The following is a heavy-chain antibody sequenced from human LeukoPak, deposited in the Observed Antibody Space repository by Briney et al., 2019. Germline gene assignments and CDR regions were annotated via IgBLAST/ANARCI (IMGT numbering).Heavy chain of an antibody. D-gene: IGHD3-22*01. J-gene: IGHJ6*03. V-gene: IGHV4-4*07. CDR2: ICTSGST. CDR3: ARTYDSPGYYSPDYYYMDV. Sequence: SETLSLTCTVSGGSINSYYWSWIRQPPGKGLEWIGHICTSGSTNYNPSLKSRVTMSVDTSNNEFSLKLNSVTAADTAVYYCARTYDSPGYYSPDYYYMDVWGKGTTVTISS. CDR1: GGSINSYY.